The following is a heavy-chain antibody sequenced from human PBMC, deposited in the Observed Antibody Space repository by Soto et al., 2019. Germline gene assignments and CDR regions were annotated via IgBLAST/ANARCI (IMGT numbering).Heavy chain of an antibody. J-gene: IGHJ4*02. CDR2: ISYDGSNK. CDR3: AKDPRRWLQSYYMDD. Sequence: LRLSCAASGFTFSSYGMHWVRQAPGKGLEWVAVISYDGSNKYYADSVKGRFTISRDNSKNTLYLQMNSLRAEDTAVYYCAKDPRRWLQSYYMDDWGQGTLVTVSS. D-gene: IGHD4-4*01. CDR1: GFTFSSYG. V-gene: IGHV3-30*18.